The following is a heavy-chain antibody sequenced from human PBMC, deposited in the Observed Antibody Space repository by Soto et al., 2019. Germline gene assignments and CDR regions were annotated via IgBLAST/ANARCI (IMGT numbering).Heavy chain of an antibody. CDR1: RYTLTELS. J-gene: IGHJ4*02. CDR3: AIAASCTPYFDY. Sequence: SVNVYSKVSRYTLTELSMHWVRQAPGKGREWMGGFYPEDGETIYAQKFQGRVTMTEDTSTDTAYMELSSLRSEDTAVYYCAIAASCTPYFDYWGQGTLVTVSS. V-gene: IGHV1-24*01. D-gene: IGHD6-13*01. CDR2: FYPEDGET.